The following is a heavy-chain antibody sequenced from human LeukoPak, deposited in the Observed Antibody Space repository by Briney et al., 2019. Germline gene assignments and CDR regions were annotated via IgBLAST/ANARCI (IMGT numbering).Heavy chain of an antibody. CDR2: ISSSSSYI. D-gene: IGHD5-18*01. J-gene: IGHJ4*02. V-gene: IGHV3-21*01. Sequence: GGSLRLSCAASGFTVSSNYMSWVRQAPGKGLEWVSSISSSSSYIYYADSVKGRFTISRDNAKNSLYLQMNSLRAEDTAVYYCAREEVDTATRLYYFDYWGQGTLVTVSS. CDR3: AREEVDTATRLYYFDY. CDR1: GFTVSSNY.